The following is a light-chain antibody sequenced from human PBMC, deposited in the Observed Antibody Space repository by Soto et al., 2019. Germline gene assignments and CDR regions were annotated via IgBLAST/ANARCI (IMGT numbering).Light chain of an antibody. CDR1: QSVSSNY. Sequence: VWSKSPGPLSLSPGERATLSCRASQSVSSNYLAWYQQKPGQAPRLLIYGASNRATGIPDRFSGSGSVTDFTLTISRLETEDFAVYYCQQYGSSGTFGQGTKVDIK. V-gene: IGKV3-20*01. CDR2: GAS. CDR3: QQYGSSGT. J-gene: IGKJ1*01.